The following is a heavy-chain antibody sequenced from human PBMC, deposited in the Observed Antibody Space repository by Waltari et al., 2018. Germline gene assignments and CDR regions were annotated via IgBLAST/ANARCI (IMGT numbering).Heavy chain of an antibody. D-gene: IGHD3-10*01. CDR1: GFPFSTNW. J-gene: IGHJ4*02. V-gene: IGHV3-7*01. CDR3: TTLARGESGDY. Sequence: EVQLVESGGGLVQPGESLRLSCAASGFPFSTNWMKGIRQAPGKGLEWVANINPDGSQKFYVDSVKGRFTVSRDNAQNSLYLQMNNLRAEDTAVYYCTTLARGESGDYWGQGTLVTVSS. CDR2: INPDGSQK.